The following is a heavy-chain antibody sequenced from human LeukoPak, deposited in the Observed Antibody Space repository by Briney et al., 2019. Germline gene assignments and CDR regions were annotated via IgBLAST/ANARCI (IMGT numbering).Heavy chain of an antibody. Sequence: GGSLRLSCAASGFTVSSNYMSWVRQAPGKGLEWVSVIYSSGSTYYADSVKGRFTISRDNSKNTLHLQMNTLRAEDTAVYYCARGPTGTVLYYYYGMDVWGQGTTVTVSS. CDR2: IYSSGST. D-gene: IGHD1-1*01. CDR3: ARGPTGTVLYYYYGMDV. J-gene: IGHJ6*02. CDR1: GFTVSSNY. V-gene: IGHV3-53*01.